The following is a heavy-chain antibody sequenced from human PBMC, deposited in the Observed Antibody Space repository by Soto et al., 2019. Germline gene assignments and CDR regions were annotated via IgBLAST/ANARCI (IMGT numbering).Heavy chain of an antibody. Sequence: PGGSLRLSCAASGFIFSNYAMHWVRRAPGKGLEWVGLISYDGSNKYYADSMKGRFTISRDNAKNTLFLQMNSLRPEDTAVYYCAKETYSGPLDYWGQGTLVTVSS. CDR2: ISYDGSNK. D-gene: IGHD2-15*01. CDR3: AKETYSGPLDY. CDR1: GFIFSNYA. V-gene: IGHV3-30*18. J-gene: IGHJ4*02.